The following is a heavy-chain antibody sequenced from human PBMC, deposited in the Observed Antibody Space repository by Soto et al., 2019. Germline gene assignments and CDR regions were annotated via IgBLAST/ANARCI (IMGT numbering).Heavy chain of an antibody. CDR2: IYHSGST. Sequence: PSETLSLTCAVSGGSISRGGYSWSCIRPPPGKGLDWVGYIYHSGSTYYNPSLKSRVTISVDRSKNQFSLKLTSVTAADTAMYYCARGLRKRYDSSGYYQVSHAFDIWGQGTMVTVSS. CDR1: GGSISRGGYS. V-gene: IGHV4-30-2*01. CDR3: ARGLRKRYDSSGYYQVSHAFDI. J-gene: IGHJ3*02. D-gene: IGHD3-22*01.